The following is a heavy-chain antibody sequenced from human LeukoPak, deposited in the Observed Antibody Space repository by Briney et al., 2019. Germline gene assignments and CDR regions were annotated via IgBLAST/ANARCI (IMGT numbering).Heavy chain of an antibody. CDR2: IYYSGST. CDR3: ARGRHYYGSGSYGSPPGDRPNWFDP. J-gene: IGHJ5*02. V-gene: IGHV4-31*03. Sequence: SETLSLTCTVSGGSISSGGYYWSWIRQHPGKGLEWIGYIYYSGSTYYNPSLKSRVTISVDTSKNQFSLKLSSVTAADTAVYYCARGRHYYGSGSYGSPPGDRPNWFDPWGQGTLVTVSS. CDR1: GGSISSGGYY. D-gene: IGHD3-10*01.